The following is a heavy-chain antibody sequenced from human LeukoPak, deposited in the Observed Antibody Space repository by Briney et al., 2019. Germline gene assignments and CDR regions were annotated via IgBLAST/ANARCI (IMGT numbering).Heavy chain of an antibody. CDR1: GASFSGYY. V-gene: IGHV4-34*01. D-gene: IGHD6-13*01. CDR2: IYHSGST. Sequence: PSETLSLTCAVYGASFSGYYWSWIRQPPGKGLEWIGEIYHSGSTNYNPSLKSRVTISLDKSNNQFSLRLTSVTAADTAVYFCAGTKGGSSHEYFQHWGQGTLVTVSS. CDR3: AGTKGGSSHEYFQH. J-gene: IGHJ1*01.